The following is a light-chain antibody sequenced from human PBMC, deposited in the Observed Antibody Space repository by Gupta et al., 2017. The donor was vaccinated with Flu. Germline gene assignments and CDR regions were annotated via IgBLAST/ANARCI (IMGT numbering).Light chain of an antibody. CDR2: DES. CDR3: QVWDYRSDHPLYV. CDR1: NIGSEV. V-gene: IGLV3-21*02. Sequence: TARITCGGNNIGSEVVHWYQQKAGQAPVVVVYDESDRPSGIPERFSGSHYGNTATLNISSVDAGDEADYYCQVWDYRSDHPLYVCGTGTNVTVL. J-gene: IGLJ1*01.